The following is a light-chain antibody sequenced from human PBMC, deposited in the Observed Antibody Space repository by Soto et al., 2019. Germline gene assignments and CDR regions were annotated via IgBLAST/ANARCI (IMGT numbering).Light chain of an antibody. J-gene: IGKJ3*01. CDR2: GAS. V-gene: IGKV3-20*01. CDR1: QSVSSSY. CDR3: QQYGSSPLT. Sequence: EIVLTQSPGTLSLSPGERATLSCRASQSVSSSYLAWYHQKPGQAPRLLIYGASSRATGIPDRFSGSGSGTDFTLTISRLEPEDFAVYYCQQYGSSPLTFGPGTKVAIK.